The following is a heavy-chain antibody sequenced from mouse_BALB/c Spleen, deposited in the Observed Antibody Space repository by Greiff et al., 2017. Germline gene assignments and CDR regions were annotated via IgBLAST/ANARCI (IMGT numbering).Heavy chain of an antibody. V-gene: IGHV5-12-2*01. J-gene: IGHJ4*01. Sequence: EVQGVESGGGLVQPGGSLKLSCAASGFTFSSYTMSWVRQTPEKRLEWVAYISNGGGSTYYPDTVKGRFTISRDNAKNTLYLQMSSLKSEDTAMYYCARQWYGNYVDYAMDYWGQGTSVTVSS. CDR3: ARQWYGNYVDYAMDY. CDR1: GFTFSSYT. CDR2: ISNGGGST. D-gene: IGHD2-10*02.